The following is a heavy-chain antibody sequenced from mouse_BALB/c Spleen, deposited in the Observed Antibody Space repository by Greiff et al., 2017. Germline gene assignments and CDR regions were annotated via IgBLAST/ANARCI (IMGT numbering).Heavy chain of an antibody. J-gene: IGHJ3*01. CDR1: GFNIKDTY. V-gene: IGHV14-3*02. CDR2: IDPANGNT. CDR3: ARSKRTYYGNYVFAY. D-gene: IGHD2-10*01. Sequence: VQLQQSGAELVKPGASVKLSCTASGFNIKDTYMHWVKQRPEQGLEWIGRIDPANGNTKYDPKFQGKATITADTSSNTAYLQLSSLTSEDTAVYYCARSKRTYYGNYVFAYWGQGTLVTVSA.